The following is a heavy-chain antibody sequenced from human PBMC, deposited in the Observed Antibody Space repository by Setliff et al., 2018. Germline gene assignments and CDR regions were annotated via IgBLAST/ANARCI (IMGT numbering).Heavy chain of an antibody. V-gene: IGHV1-18*01. CDR3: SRLVRFCTRTTCQRLSGDDF. CDR1: GYTFINFG. D-gene: IGHD2-8*01. J-gene: IGHJ4*02. Sequence: KVSCKASGYTFINFGISWVRQAPGQGLEWVGWISPYTGNTYYAPRLQDRVTLTADTSTNTAYMELRSLISDDTAVYYCSRLVRFCTRTTCQRLSGDDFWGQGTLVTVSS. CDR2: ISPYTGNT.